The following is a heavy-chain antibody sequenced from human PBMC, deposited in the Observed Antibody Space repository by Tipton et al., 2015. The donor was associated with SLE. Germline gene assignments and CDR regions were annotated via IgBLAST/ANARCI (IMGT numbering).Heavy chain of an antibody. J-gene: IGHJ4*02. D-gene: IGHD3-22*01. V-gene: IGHV4-30-2*01. CDR1: GGSIISDGSITSGGYS. Sequence: TLSLTCTVSGGSIISDGSITSGGYSWSWIRQPPGKGLEWIGHIYQSGSTYYNPSLKSRLTISVDRSKNQFSLNLTSVTAADTAVYYCATQNMYYYDSSGVARGASLDHWGQRTLVTVSS. CDR2: IYQSGST. CDR3: ATQNMYYYDSSGVARGASLDH.